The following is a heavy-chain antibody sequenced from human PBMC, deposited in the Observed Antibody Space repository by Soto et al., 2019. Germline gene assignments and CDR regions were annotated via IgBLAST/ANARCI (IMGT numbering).Heavy chain of an antibody. J-gene: IGHJ4*02. CDR3: ANLPIIAAAGTEVDY. D-gene: IGHD6-13*01. CDR1: GFTFSSYA. V-gene: IGHV3-23*01. Sequence: EVQLLESGGGLVQPGGSLRLCCAASGFTFSSYAMSWVRQAPGKGLEWVSAISGSGGSTYYADSEKGRFTISRDNSKNTLCLQMNSLRAEDTAVYYCANLPIIAAAGTEVDYWGQGTLVTVSS. CDR2: ISGSGGST.